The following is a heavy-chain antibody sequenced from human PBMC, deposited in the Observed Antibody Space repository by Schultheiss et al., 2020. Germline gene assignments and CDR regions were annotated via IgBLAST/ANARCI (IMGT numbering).Heavy chain of an antibody. V-gene: IGHV4-59*06. CDR1: GGSISSYY. CDR3: ARGTGYCSGGSCYYSYYYYMDV. D-gene: IGHD2-15*01. CDR2: IYYSGST. J-gene: IGHJ6*03. Sequence: SETLSLTCTVSGGSISSYYWSWIRQPPGKGLEWIGYIYYSGSTYYNPSLKSRVTISVDTSKNQFSLKLSSVTAADTAVYYCARGTGYCSGGSCYYSYYYYMDVWGKGTTVTVSS.